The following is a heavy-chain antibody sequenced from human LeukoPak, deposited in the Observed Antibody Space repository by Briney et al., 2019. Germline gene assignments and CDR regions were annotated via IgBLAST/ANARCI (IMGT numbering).Heavy chain of an antibody. J-gene: IGHJ4*02. CDR1: GFTFSSYG. V-gene: IGHV3-30*02. Sequence: GGSLRLSCAASGFTFSSYGMHWVRQAPGKGLEWVAFIRYDGSNKYYADSVKGRFTISRDNSKNTLYLQMNSLRAEDTAVYYCARGEGRYSSSLYYFDYWGQGTLVTVSS. CDR2: IRYDGSNK. CDR3: ARGEGRYSSSLYYFDY. D-gene: IGHD6-19*01.